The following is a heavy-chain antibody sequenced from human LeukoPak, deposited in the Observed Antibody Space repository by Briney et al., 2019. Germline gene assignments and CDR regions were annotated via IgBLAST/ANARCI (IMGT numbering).Heavy chain of an antibody. V-gene: IGHV1-18*01. D-gene: IGHD3-10*01. Sequence: ASVKVSCKASGYTFTTYGISWVRQAPRQGPEWMGWISGKNGDTKYAQILQDRVTMTTDTSTNTAYMELRNLRSDDTAVYYCARDPFRSHRSPLDWFGDPWGQGTLVTVSS. CDR2: ISGKNGDT. J-gene: IGHJ4*02. CDR3: ARDPFRSHRSPLDWFGDP. CDR1: GYTFTTYG.